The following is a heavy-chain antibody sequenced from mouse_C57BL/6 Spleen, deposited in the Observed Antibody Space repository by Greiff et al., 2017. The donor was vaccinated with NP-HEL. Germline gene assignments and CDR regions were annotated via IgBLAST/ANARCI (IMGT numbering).Heavy chain of an antibody. D-gene: IGHD2-4*01. Sequence: EVMLVESGEGLVKPGGSLKLSCAASGFTFSSYAMPWVRQTPEKRLAWVAYISSGGDSIYYADTVKGRFTLSRDNARNTLYLQMSRWKSEDTAMDYCTRFGYDYDVLDYWGQGTTLTVSS. CDR1: GFTFSSYA. CDR2: ISSGGDSI. V-gene: IGHV5-9-1*02. CDR3: TRFGYDYDVLDY. J-gene: IGHJ2*01.